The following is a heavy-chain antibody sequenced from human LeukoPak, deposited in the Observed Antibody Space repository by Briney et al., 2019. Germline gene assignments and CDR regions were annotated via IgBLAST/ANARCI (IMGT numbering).Heavy chain of an antibody. CDR1: GYSFTSYW. Sequence: GESLKISCKGSGYSFTSYWFSWVRQMPGKGLEWMGRIDPSDSHTNYSLSFQGHVTISADKSISTAYLQWSSLKASDTAMYYCARHANSYGMDIWGQGTTVTVSS. D-gene: IGHD2-2*01. J-gene: IGHJ6*02. V-gene: IGHV5-10-1*01. CDR2: IDPSDSHT. CDR3: ARHANSYGMDI.